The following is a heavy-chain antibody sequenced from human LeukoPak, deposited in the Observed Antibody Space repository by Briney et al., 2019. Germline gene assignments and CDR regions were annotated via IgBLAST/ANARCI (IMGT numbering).Heavy chain of an antibody. D-gene: IGHD2-2*01. CDR3: ARKYCSSTSCLFDY. J-gene: IGHJ4*02. Sequence: GGSLRLSCAASGFTFSSYEMNWVRQAPGKGLEWVSYISNSGSPIYYADSVKGRFTISRDNAKDSLYLQMNSLRAEDTAVYYCARKYCSSTSCLFDYWGQGTLVTVSS. CDR1: GFTFSSYE. V-gene: IGHV3-48*03. CDR2: ISNSGSPI.